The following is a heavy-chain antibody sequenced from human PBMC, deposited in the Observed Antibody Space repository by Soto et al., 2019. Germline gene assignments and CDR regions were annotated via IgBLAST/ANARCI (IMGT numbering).Heavy chain of an antibody. Sequence: QVQLVQSGHEVKKPGASVKVSCKASGYTFTSNGVTWVRQAPGQGLEWMGWISPYNGNTDYAQKLQGRVTMTPHTPPSKVYMELRSLTSDDTAVYYCARGGSQDSVLKYWGQGTLVTVSS. CDR1: GYTFTSNG. CDR2: ISPYNGNT. CDR3: ARGGSQDSVLKY. D-gene: IGHD3-16*01. J-gene: IGHJ4*02. V-gene: IGHV1-18*01.